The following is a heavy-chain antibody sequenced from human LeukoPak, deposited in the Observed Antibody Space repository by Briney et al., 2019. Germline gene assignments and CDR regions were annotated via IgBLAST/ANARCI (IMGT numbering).Heavy chain of an antibody. Sequence: ASVKVSCKASGYTFTSYGISWVRQAPGQGLEWMGWISAYNGNTNYAQKLQGRVTMTTDTSTSTAYMELRSLRSDDTAVHYCAREESYYGSGSYYPNWFDPWGQGTLVTVSS. CDR1: GYTFTSYG. V-gene: IGHV1-18*01. CDR2: ISAYNGNT. CDR3: AREESYYGSGSYYPNWFDP. J-gene: IGHJ5*02. D-gene: IGHD3-10*01.